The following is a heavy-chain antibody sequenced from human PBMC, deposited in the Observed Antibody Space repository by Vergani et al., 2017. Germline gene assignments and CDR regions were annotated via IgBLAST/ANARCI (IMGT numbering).Heavy chain of an antibody. CDR1: GFTFSSYG. D-gene: IGHD6-13*01. CDR3: AKXHRYSSSWYYYYYYMDV. V-gene: IGHV3-30*18. J-gene: IGHJ6*03. CDR2: ISYDGSNK. Sequence: QVQLVESGGGVVQPGRSLRLSCAASGFTFSSYGMHWVRQAPGKGLEWVAVISYDGSNKYYADSVKGRFTISRDNSKNTLYLQMNSLRAEETAVYYCAKXHRYSSSWYYYYYYMDVWGKGTTVTVSS.